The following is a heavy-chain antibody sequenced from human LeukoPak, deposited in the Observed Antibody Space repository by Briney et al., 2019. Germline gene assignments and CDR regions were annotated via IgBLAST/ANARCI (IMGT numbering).Heavy chain of an antibody. CDR2: ISSSSSYI. CDR1: GLTFSSYS. V-gene: IGHV3-21*01. CDR3: ARVAYDSSGYLFDY. D-gene: IGHD3-22*01. Sequence: PGGSLRLSCAASGLTFSSYSMNWVRQAPGKGLEWVSSISSSSSYIYYADSVRGRFTISRDNAKNSLYLQMNSLRAEDTAVYYCARVAYDSSGYLFDYWGQGTLVTVSS. J-gene: IGHJ4*02.